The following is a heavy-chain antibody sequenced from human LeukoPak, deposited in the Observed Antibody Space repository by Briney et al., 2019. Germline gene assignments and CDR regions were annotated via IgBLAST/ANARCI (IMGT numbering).Heavy chain of an antibody. CDR3: ARVSRDTAMVYPKSYYMDV. CDR2: IIPIFGTA. Sequence: ASVKVSCKASGGTFSSYAISWVRQAPGQGLEWMGGIIPIFGTANYAQKFQGRVTMTTDTSTSTAYMELRSLRSDDTAVYYCARVSRDTAMVYPKSYYMDVWGKGTTVTVSS. D-gene: IGHD5-18*01. J-gene: IGHJ6*03. V-gene: IGHV1-69*05. CDR1: GGTFSSYA.